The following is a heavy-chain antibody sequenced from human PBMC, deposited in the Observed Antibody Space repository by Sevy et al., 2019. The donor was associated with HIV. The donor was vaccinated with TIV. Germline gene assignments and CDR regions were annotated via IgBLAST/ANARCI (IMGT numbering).Heavy chain of an antibody. Sequence: SETLSLTCTVSGGSISSYYWSWIRQPPGKGLEWIGYIYYSGSTNYNPSLKSRVTISVDTSKNQFSLKLSPVTAADTAAYYCARLMVAVAGTSHYYYYYYMDVWGKGTTVTVSS. J-gene: IGHJ6*03. CDR3: ARLMVAVAGTSHYYYYYYMDV. CDR2: IYYSGST. V-gene: IGHV4-59*01. D-gene: IGHD6-19*01. CDR1: GGSISSYY.